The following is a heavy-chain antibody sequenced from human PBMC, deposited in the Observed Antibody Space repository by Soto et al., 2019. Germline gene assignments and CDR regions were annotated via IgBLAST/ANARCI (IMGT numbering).Heavy chain of an antibody. CDR1: GGSINSYY. D-gene: IGHD6-13*01. CDR2: IDTSGTT. Sequence: WETLSLTCTVSGGSINSYYWTWIRQPAGKGLEWIGLIDTSGTTNYNPSLKSRVTMSVDTSKNQFSLKLTSVTAADTAMYYCARGFGSSWYYFDYWGRGTLVTVSS. V-gene: IGHV4-4*07. J-gene: IGHJ4*02. CDR3: ARGFGSSWYYFDY.